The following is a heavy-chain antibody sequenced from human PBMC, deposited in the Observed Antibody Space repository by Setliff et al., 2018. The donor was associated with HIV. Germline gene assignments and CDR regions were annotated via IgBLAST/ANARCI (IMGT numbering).Heavy chain of an antibody. CDR2: IYYSGTT. D-gene: IGHD6-6*01. CDR3: ASEAWTSYRSSSGYYYYYMDV. J-gene: IGHJ6*03. CDR1: GDSVSSASYY. V-gene: IGHV4-61*01. Sequence: TSETLSLTCTVSGDSVSSASYYWSWIRQPPGKGPEWIGYIYYSGTTKYNPSLKSRVTISVDTSKNQFSLKLSSVTAADTAVYYCASEAWTSYRSSSGYYYYYMDVWGKGTTVTVSS.